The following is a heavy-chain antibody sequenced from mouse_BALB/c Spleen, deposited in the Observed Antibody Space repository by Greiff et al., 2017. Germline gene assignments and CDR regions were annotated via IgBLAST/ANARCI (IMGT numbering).Heavy chain of an antibody. CDR3: ARRRGNYGYFDY. Sequence: QVQLQQSGAELVRPGVSVKISCKGSGYTFTDYAMHWVKQSHAKSLEWIGVISTYYGDASYNQKFKGKATMTVDKSSSTAYMELARLTSEDSAIYYCARRRGNYGYFDYWGQGTTLTVSS. J-gene: IGHJ2*01. V-gene: IGHV1S137*01. CDR1: GYTFTDYA. D-gene: IGHD2-1*01. CDR2: ISTYYGDA.